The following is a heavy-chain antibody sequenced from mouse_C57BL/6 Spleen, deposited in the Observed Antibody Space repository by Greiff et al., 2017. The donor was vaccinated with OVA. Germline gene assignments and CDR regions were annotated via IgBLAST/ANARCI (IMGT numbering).Heavy chain of an antibody. D-gene: IGHD2-1*01. V-gene: IGHV1-53*01. J-gene: IGHJ4*01. CDR2: INTSNGGN. CDR1: GYTFTSYW. CDR3: ARGGIYYGNLRYAMDY. Sequence: VQLQQPGPELVKPGASVKLSCKASGYTFTSYWMHWVKQRPGQGLEWIGNINTSNGGNNYNEKFKSKATLTVDKSSSTAYMQLSSLTSEDSAVYYCARGGIYYGNLRYAMDYWGQGTSVTVSS.